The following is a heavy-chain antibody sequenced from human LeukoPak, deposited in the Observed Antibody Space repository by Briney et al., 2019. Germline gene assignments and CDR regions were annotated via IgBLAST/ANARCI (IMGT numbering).Heavy chain of an antibody. D-gene: IGHD1-26*01. J-gene: IGHJ4*02. CDR1: GGSISSSSYY. CDR3: ARDGVGALLAFDY. V-gene: IGHV4-39*07. Sequence: SETLSLTCTVSGGSISSSSYYWGWIRQPPGKGLEWIGSIDYSGSTYYNPSLKSRVTISVDTSKNQFSLKLSSVTAADTAVYYCARDGVGALLAFDYWGQGTLVTVSS. CDR2: IDYSGST.